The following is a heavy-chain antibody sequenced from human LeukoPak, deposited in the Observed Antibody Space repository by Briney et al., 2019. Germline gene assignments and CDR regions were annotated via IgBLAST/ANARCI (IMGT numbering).Heavy chain of an antibody. CDR3: ARVRYNWNDVGAFDI. CDR1: GFTFSSYA. J-gene: IGHJ3*02. Sequence: PGRSLSLSCAASGFTFSSYAMHWVRQAPGKGLEWVAVISYDGSNKYYADSVKGRFTISRDNSKNTLYLQMNSLRAEDTAVYYCARVRYNWNDVGAFDIWGQGTMVTVSS. CDR2: ISYDGSNK. V-gene: IGHV3-30-3*01. D-gene: IGHD1-1*01.